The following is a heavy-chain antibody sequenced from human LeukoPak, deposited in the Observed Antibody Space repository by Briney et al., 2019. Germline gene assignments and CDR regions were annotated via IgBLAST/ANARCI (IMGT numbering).Heavy chain of an antibody. D-gene: IGHD3-10*01. CDR1: GGSFSGYY. V-gene: IGHV4-34*01. CDR3: ARSFYSYGSGDYYNPPTYYYYMDV. J-gene: IGHJ6*03. CDR2: INHSGSA. Sequence: PSETLSLTCAVYGGSFSGYYWSWIRQPPGKGLEWIGEINHSGSANYNPSLKSRVTISVDTSKNQFSLKLSSVTAADTAVYYCARSFYSYGSGDYYNPPTYYYYMDVWGKGTTVTISS.